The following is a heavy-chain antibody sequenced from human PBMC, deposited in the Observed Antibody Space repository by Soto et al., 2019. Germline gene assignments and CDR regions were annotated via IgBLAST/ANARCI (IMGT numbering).Heavy chain of an antibody. CDR3: AKDLVRYGGYGGVFDY. Sequence: QTGGSLRLSCAGSGFTFTSYAMSWVRQAPGKGLEWVSAMSGSGGYTYYADSVKGRLTISRDNSKNTQYLQMNSLRAEDTAVYYCAKDLVRYGGYGGVFDYWGQGTLVTVSS. CDR1: GFTFTSYA. CDR2: MSGSGGYT. D-gene: IGHD5-12*01. V-gene: IGHV3-23*01. J-gene: IGHJ4*02.